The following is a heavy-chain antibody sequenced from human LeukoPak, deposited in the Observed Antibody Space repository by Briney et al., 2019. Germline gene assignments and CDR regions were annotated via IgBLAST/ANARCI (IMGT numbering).Heavy chain of an antibody. J-gene: IGHJ3*02. CDR3: ARAVYYDFWSGSPDDAFDI. D-gene: IGHD3-3*01. CDR2: IKEDGSQK. V-gene: IGHV3-7*03. Sequence: GGSLRLSCAASGFTFSNYWMSWVRQAPGKGLEWVANIKEDGSQKYYVDSVKGRFTISRDNAKNSLYLQMNSLRAEDTAVYYCARAVYYDFWSGSPDDAFDIWGQGTMVTVSS. CDR1: GFTFSNYW.